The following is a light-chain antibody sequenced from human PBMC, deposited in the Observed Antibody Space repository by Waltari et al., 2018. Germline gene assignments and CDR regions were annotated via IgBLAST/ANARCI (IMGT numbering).Light chain of an antibody. Sequence: EVVLTQSLGTLSLSTGERATLSCRASQSVSSHLAWYQQKPGQAPRLLIYGASSRVTGIPDRFSGSGSGTDFSLTISRLEPEDFAVYYCQQSGGSPLTFGQGTKVEIK. CDR2: GAS. J-gene: IGKJ1*01. CDR1: QSVSSH. CDR3: QQSGGSPLT. V-gene: IGKV3-20*01.